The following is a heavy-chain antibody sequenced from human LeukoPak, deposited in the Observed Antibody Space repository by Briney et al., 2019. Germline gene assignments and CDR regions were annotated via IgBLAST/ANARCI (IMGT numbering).Heavy chain of an antibody. J-gene: IGHJ4*02. V-gene: IGHV4-30-2*01. CDR3: ARTMATIFPYFDF. D-gene: IGHD5-24*01. Sequence: PSETLSLTCTVSGGSISSGGYYWSWIRQPPGKGLEWIGYIYHSGSTYYNPSLKSRVTISVDRSKNQFSLKLSSVTAADTAVYYCARTMATIFPYFDFWGQGTLVTVSS. CDR2: IYHSGST. CDR1: GGSISSGGYY.